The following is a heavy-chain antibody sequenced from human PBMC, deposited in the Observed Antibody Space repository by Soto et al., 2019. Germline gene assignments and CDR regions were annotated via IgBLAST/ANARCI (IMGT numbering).Heavy chain of an antibody. CDR2: ISNSGDR. Sequence: VQVLESGGALVQPGGSLRLSCAASGFSFSSYAMYWVRQAPGKGLEWVSTISNSGDRYYADSVEGRFTISRDNSKDTVDLQMNSLRAEDTAVYYCANPNCRGVVVNVWGQGTTVTVSS. V-gene: IGHV3-23*01. CDR1: GFSFSSYA. D-gene: IGHD3-10*01. CDR3: ANPNCRGVVVNV. J-gene: IGHJ6*02.